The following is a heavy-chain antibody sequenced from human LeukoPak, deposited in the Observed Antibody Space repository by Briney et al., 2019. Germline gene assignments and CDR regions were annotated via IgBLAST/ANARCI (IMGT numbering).Heavy chain of an antibody. V-gene: IGHV3-23*01. D-gene: IGHD3-22*01. J-gene: IGHJ4*02. CDR1: GITLSNYG. CDR2: ISGSAGGT. Sequence: GGSLRLSCAVSGITLSNYGMSWVRQAPGKGLEWVAGISGSAGGTYYADSVKGRFTVSRDNAKNTQYLQLNNLRAEDTAVYFCAKRGVVIRVILVGFHKEAYYFDSWGQGALVTVSS. CDR3: AKRGVVIRVILVGFHKEAYYFDS.